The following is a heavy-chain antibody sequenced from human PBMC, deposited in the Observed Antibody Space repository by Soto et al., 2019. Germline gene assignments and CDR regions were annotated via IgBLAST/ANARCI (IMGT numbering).Heavy chain of an antibody. D-gene: IGHD3-3*02. CDR3: ARLHPLARVYAFDI. Sequence: ASETLSLTCTVSGGSISSSSYYWGWIRQPPGKGLEWIGSIYYSGSTYYNPSLKSRVTISVDTSKNQFSLKLSSVTAADTAVYYCARLHPLARVYAFDIWGQGTMVTV. CDR1: GGSISSSSYY. V-gene: IGHV4-39*01. J-gene: IGHJ3*02. CDR2: IYYSGST.